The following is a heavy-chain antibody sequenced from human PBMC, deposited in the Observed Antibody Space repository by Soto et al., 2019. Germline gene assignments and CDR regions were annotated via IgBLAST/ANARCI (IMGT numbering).Heavy chain of an antibody. V-gene: IGHV4-59*12. J-gene: IGHJ5*02. CDR2: IAYSGDT. D-gene: IGHD3-9*01. Sequence: SETLSLTCNVSGGSISNYYWSWIRQSPGKGLEWIGYIAYSGDTYYNPSLRSRVTISADTSENKFSLTLKSVTAADTAVYFCARDFERSAIGPWGQGTSVTVSS. CDR1: GGSISNYY. CDR3: ARDFERSAIGP.